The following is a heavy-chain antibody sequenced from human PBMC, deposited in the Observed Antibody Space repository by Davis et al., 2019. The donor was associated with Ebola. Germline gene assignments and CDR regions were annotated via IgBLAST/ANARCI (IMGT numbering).Heavy chain of an antibody. CDR1: GGSFSGYY. Sequence: GSLRLSCAVYGGSFSGYYWSWIRQPPGKGLEWIGEINHSGSTNYNPSLKSRVTISVDTSKNQFSLKLSSVTAADTAVYYCARHVGLGIMNWGQGTLVTVSS. CDR2: INHSGST. J-gene: IGHJ4*02. V-gene: IGHV4-34*01. CDR3: ARHVGLGIMN. D-gene: IGHD3-16*01.